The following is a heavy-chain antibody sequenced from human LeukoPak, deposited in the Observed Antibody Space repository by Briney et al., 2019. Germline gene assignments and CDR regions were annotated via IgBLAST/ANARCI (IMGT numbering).Heavy chain of an antibody. V-gene: IGHV1-18*01. CDR1: GYTFTSYD. D-gene: IGHD6-19*01. CDR2: IIAYNGNT. J-gene: IGHJ4*02. Sequence: GASFKVSCKTSGYTFTSYDFSWLRQAPGEELEGMVGIIAYNGNTNYTQKLQGRVTITTDTYTSTAYIELRSMRSDDTAVDYYEREDIAVDGTGSCVFDSWGQGTLVTVSS. CDR3: EREDIAVDGTGSCVFDS.